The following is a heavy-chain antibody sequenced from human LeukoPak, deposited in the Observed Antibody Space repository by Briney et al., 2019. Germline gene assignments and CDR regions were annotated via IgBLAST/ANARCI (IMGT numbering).Heavy chain of an antibody. CDR1: GYTFTGYY. CDR2: INPNSGGT. V-gene: IGHV1-2*02. CDR3: ASLVYCSGGSCYSERYFDL. Sequence: ASVKVSCKASGYTFTGYYMHWVRQAPGQGLEWMGWINPNSGGTNYAQKFQGRVTMTRDTSISTAYMELSRLRSDDTAVYYCASLVYCSGGSCYSERYFDLWGRGTLVPVSS. D-gene: IGHD2-15*01. J-gene: IGHJ2*01.